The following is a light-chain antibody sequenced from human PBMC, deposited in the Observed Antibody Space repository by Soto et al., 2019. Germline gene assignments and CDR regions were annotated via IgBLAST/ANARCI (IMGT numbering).Light chain of an antibody. CDR3: QQYNNWPT. J-gene: IGKJ4*02. V-gene: IGKV3-15*01. CDR2: GSF. Sequence: ESALPQFTATLSVSPGERATLSFRASQSVSSNLAWYHQKPGQAPRLLIYGSFTRATGIPSRVSGSGSETEFTLTISSLESEDIAVYYWQQYNNWPTFGGGTKV. CDR1: QSVSSN.